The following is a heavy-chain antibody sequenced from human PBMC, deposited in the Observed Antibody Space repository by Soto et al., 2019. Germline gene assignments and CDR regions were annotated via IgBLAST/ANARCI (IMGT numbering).Heavy chain of an antibody. D-gene: IGHD3-22*01. CDR2: ISGTGGST. V-gene: IGHV3-23*01. Sequence: GGSLRLSCAASGFTFTGYAMSWVRQAPGKGLEWVSAISGTGGSTYYPDSVKGRFTISRDNSKNTVYLQMNSLRAEDAAVYYCAKEMTSGYYLLDYWGQGTLVTVSS. J-gene: IGHJ4*02. CDR3: AKEMTSGYYLLDY. CDR1: GFTFTGYA.